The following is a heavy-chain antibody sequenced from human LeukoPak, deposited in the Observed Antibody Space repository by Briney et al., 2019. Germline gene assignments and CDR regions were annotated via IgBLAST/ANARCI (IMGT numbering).Heavy chain of an antibody. CDR1: GFIFTKYG. CDR3: ARVGLYDYVWGSYRSYYFDY. D-gene: IGHD3-16*02. CDR2: MSGYNGDT. J-gene: IGHJ4*02. Sequence: ASVKVSCNASGFIFTKYGISWVRQAPGQGLEWVGWMSGYNGDTNYAQKLQGRVTMTTDTSTSTAYMELRSLRSDDTAVYYCARVGLYDYVWGSYRSYYFDYWGQGTLVTVSS. V-gene: IGHV1-18*01.